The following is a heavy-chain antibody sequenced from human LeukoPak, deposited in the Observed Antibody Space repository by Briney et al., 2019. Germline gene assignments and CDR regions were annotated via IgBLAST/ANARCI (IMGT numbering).Heavy chain of an antibody. CDR2: INHSGST. J-gene: IGHJ4*02. Sequence: SETLSLTCAVYGGSFSGYYWSWIRQPPGKGLEWIGEINHSGSTNYNPSLKSRVTISVDTSKNQFSLKLSSVTAAGTAVYYCARGLYYYDSSALDYWGQGTLVTVSS. CDR3: ARGLYYYDSSALDY. D-gene: IGHD3-22*01. CDR1: GGSFSGYY. V-gene: IGHV4-34*01.